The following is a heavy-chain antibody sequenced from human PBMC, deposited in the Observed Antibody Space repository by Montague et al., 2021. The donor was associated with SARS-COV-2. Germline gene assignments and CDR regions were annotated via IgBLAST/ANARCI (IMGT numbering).Heavy chain of an antibody. CDR2: IHYSGST. V-gene: IGHV4-59*01. D-gene: IGHD2-15*01. Sequence: SETLSLTCTVSGDSITSYYWSWLRQAPGKGLEWIGYIHYSGSTKYNPSLMSRVTLSVDTSKTQFSLRLNLVTAADTAVYYCARSTPFCGGGRCYSYLPQVEYWGQGTRVTVSS. CDR1: GDSITSYY. CDR3: ARSTPFCGGGRCYSYLPQVEY. J-gene: IGHJ4*02.